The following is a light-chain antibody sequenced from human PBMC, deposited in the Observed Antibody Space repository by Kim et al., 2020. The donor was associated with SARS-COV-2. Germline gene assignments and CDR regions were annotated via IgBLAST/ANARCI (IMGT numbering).Light chain of an antibody. CDR3: HQFCTSLT. V-gene: IGKV3-20*01. CDR2: GAS. J-gene: IGKJ4*01. CDR1: QTVISNY. Sequence: EIVLTQSPGTLSLSPGERVTLSCRASQTVISNYFAWYQQEPGQTPRLLIYGASTRATGIPDRFSGSGSGTDFTLTISRLEPEDFAIYYCHQFCTSLTFGGGTKVDIK.